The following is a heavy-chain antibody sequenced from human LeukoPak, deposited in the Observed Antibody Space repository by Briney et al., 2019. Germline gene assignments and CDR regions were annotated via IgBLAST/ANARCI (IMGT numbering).Heavy chain of an antibody. V-gene: IGHV3-33*01. CDR1: GFTFSRCG. J-gene: IGHJ4*02. CDR3: ARAEPGLFDY. Sequence: GRSLRLSCVASGFTFSRCGMHWVRQAPGKGLEWVAVIYSDGRNEYYADSVEGRFTISRDNSKNTLYLQMNSLRAEDTAVYYCARAEPGLFDYWGLGTLVTVSS. CDR2: IYSDGRNE.